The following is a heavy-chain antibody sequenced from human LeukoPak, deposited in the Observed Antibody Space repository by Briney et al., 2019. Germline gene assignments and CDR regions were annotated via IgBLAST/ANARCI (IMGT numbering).Heavy chain of an antibody. CDR1: GFTFSSHT. CDR2: ISSTGSHL. J-gene: IGHJ4*02. V-gene: IGHV3-21*01. D-gene: IGHD2-8*01. Sequence: GGSLRLSCAASGFTFSSHTMNWVRQAPGKGLEWVSSISSTGSHLYYADSVRGRFTISRDNAKNSLYLQMISLRAEDTAVYYCARDLGFCSNSVCFTRFYLDSWGQGTLDTVSS. CDR3: ARDLGFCSNSVCFTRFYLDS.